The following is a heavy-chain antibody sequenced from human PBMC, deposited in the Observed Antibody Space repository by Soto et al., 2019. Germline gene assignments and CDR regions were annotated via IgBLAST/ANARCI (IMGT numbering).Heavy chain of an antibody. CDR2: IYYSGST. Sequence: QVQLQESGPGLVKPSQTLSLTCTVSGGSISSGDYYWSWIRQRPGKGLEWIGYIYYSGSTYYNPSLKSRVTISVDTSKNQFSLKLSSVTAADTAVYYCAREGKSLRWPNWFDPWGQRTLVTVSS. V-gene: IGHV4-30-4*01. CDR1: GGSISSGDYY. J-gene: IGHJ5*02. D-gene: IGHD4-17*01. CDR3: AREGKSLRWPNWFDP.